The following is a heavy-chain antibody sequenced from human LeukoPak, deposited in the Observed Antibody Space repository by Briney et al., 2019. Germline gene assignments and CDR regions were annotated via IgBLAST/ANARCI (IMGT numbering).Heavy chain of an antibody. CDR3: ARVRVTMVRGVIKHYGMDV. D-gene: IGHD3-10*01. J-gene: IGHJ6*02. Sequence: PGGSLRLSCAASGFTFSSYAMHWVRQAPGKGLEWVAVISYDGSNKYYADSVKGRFTISRDNSKNTLYLQMNSLRAEDTAVYYCARVRVTMVRGVIKHYGMDVWGQGTTVTVSS. V-gene: IGHV3-30-3*01. CDR1: GFTFSSYA. CDR2: ISYDGSNK.